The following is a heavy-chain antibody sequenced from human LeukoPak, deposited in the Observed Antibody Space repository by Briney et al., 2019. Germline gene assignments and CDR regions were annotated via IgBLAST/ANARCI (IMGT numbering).Heavy chain of an antibody. CDR3: ARQKITTFDY. D-gene: IGHD3-22*01. Sequence: PSETLTLTCTVSGGSISSSSHYWGWIRQPPGRGLEWIGSIYYSGSTYYNPSLKSRVTISVDTSKNQFSLRLSSVTAADAAVYFCARQKITTFDYWGQGTLFTVSS. CDR2: IYYSGST. J-gene: IGHJ4*02. CDR1: GGSISSSSHY. V-gene: IGHV4-39*01.